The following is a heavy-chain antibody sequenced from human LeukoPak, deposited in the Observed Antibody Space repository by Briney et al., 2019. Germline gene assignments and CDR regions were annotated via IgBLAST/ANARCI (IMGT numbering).Heavy chain of an antibody. Sequence: GGSLRLSCAASGFTFSSYAMSWVRQAPGKGLEWVSAISGSGGSTYYPDSVEGRFTISRDNSKNTLYLQMNSLRAEDTAIYYCAKDHPRQGVTAHTPFDYWGQGTLVTVSS. CDR3: AKDHPRQGVTAHTPFDY. CDR1: GFTFSSYA. V-gene: IGHV3-23*01. J-gene: IGHJ4*02. CDR2: ISGSGGST. D-gene: IGHD2-15*01.